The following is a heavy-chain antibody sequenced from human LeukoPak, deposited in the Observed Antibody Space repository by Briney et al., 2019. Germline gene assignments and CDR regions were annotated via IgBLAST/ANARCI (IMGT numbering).Heavy chain of an antibody. CDR3: ARGLGSESYYGY. D-gene: IGHD1-26*01. J-gene: IGHJ4*02. Sequence: ASVKVSCKASGYTFTSYYMHWVRQAPGQGLEWVGIINPSGSSASYAQKFQGRVTMTRDTSTNTVYMELTSLRSEDTAIYYCARGLGSESYYGYWGQGTLVTVSS. CDR1: GYTFTSYY. CDR2: INPSGSSA. V-gene: IGHV1-46*01.